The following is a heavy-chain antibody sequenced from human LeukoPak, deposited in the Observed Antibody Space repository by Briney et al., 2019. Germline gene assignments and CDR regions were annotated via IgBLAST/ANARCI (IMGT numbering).Heavy chain of an antibody. CDR1: GFTFSSYA. D-gene: IGHD5-12*01. V-gene: IGHV3-30-3*01. J-gene: IGHJ6*02. Sequence: PGGSLRLSCAASGFTFSSYAMHWVRQAPGKGLEWVAVISYDGSNKYYADSVKGRFTISRDNSKNTLYLQMNSLRAEDTAVYYCAREPPSIVATGYGMDVWGQGTTVTVSS. CDR3: AREPPSIVATGYGMDV. CDR2: ISYDGSNK.